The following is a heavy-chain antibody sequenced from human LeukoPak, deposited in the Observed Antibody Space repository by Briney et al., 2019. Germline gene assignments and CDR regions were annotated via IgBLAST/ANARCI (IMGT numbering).Heavy chain of an antibody. Sequence: GESLKTSCKGSGYSFTSYWIGWVRQMPGKGLEWMGIIYPGDSDTRYSPSFQGQVTISADKSISTAYLQWSSLKASDTAMYYCATGREITMVRGVVYYYYGMDVWGQGTTVTVPS. CDR2: IYPGDSDT. D-gene: IGHD3-10*01. J-gene: IGHJ6*02. CDR3: ATGREITMVRGVVYYYYGMDV. CDR1: GYSFTSYW. V-gene: IGHV5-51*01.